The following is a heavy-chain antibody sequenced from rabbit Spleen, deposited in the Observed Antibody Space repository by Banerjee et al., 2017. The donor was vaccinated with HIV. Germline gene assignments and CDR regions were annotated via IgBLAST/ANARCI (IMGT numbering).Heavy chain of an antibody. CDR2: IDPVFGIT. Sequence: QLEESAGGLVQPGGSPTLTCTASGFSISSYYMNWVRQAPGKGLEWIGYIDPVFGITYYANWVNGRFSISRENAQNTVFLQMTSLTAADTATYFCARDGAGGSYFALWGPGTLVTVS. CDR3: ARDGAGGSYFAL. D-gene: IGHD8-1*01. J-gene: IGHJ4*01. V-gene: IGHV1S7*01. CDR1: GFSISSYY.